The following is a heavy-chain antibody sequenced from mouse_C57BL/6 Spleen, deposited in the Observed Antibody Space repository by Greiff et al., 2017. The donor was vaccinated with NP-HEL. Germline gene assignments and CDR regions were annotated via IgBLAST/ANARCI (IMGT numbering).Heavy chain of an antibody. CDR2: ISNGGGST. V-gene: IGHV5-12*01. D-gene: IGHD1-1*01. Sequence: EVKLMESGGGLVQPGGSLKLSCAASGFTFSDYYMYWVRQTPEKRLEWVAYISNGGGSTYYPDTVKGRFTISRDNAKNTLYLQMSRLKSEDTAMYYCARQGNYYGSSHWFAYWGQGTLVTVSA. CDR3: ARQGNYYGSSHWFAY. CDR1: GFTFSDYY. J-gene: IGHJ3*01.